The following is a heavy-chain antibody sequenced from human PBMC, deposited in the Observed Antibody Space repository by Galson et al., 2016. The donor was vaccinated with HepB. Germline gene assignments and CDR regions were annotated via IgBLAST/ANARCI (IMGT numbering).Heavy chain of an antibody. J-gene: IGHJ2*01. CDR2: ISASSSYI. CDR3: ARGQVVVVPSALDL. D-gene: IGHD2-2*01. Sequence: SLRLSCAASGFSFNIHSMNWVRQAPGKGLEWVASISASSSYIYYADSMKGRFTISRDNAKNSLFLQVTSLRADDTAVYHCARGQVVVVPSALDLWGRGTLVTVSS. CDR1: GFSFNIHS. V-gene: IGHV3-21*01.